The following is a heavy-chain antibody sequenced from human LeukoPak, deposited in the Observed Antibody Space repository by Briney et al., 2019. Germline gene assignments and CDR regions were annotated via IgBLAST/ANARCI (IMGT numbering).Heavy chain of an antibody. V-gene: IGHV3-15*01. CDR2: IKSRTDGGTT. J-gene: IGHJ4*02. CDR3: TTDKLPNTAVAGIEDY. D-gene: IGHD6-19*01. CDR1: GFTFSNAW. Sequence: GGSLRLSCGASGFTFSNAWMSWVRQAPGKGLDWVGRIKSRTDGGTTDYAAPVKGRFTILREDSKNTLYLQMNSLKTEDTAVYYCTTDKLPNTAVAGIEDYWGQGTLVTVSS.